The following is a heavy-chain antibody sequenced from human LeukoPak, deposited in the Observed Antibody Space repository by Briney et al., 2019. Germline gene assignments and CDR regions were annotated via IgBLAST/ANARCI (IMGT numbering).Heavy chain of an antibody. J-gene: IGHJ4*02. V-gene: IGHV3-66*01. CDR1: GFTFSSYA. CDR3: ARMRNIPAASRAGNFGY. D-gene: IGHD6-13*01. Sequence: GGSLRLSCAASGFTFSSYAMSWVRQAPGKGLEWVSVIYSGGNTDYIDSVKGRFTISRDNSKNTLYLQMNSLRAEDTAVYYCARMRNIPAASRAGNFGYWGQGTLVTVSS. CDR2: IYSGGNT.